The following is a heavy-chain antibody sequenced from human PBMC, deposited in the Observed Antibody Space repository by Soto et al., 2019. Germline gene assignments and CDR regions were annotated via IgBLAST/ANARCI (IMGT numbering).Heavy chain of an antibody. D-gene: IGHD6-25*01. CDR2: IKSQTHGGTT. Sequence: EVQLVESGGGLVKPGGSLRLSCAVSDFTFNDAWMNWVRQAPGKGLEWVGRIKSQTHGGTTDYAAPVKGRFTISRDDSKNILYLQMNSFKIEDTAVYYCATAPGYWESAPLDYWGQGTLVTVSS. V-gene: IGHV3-15*07. CDR3: ATAPGYWESAPLDY. J-gene: IGHJ4*02. CDR1: DFTFNDAW.